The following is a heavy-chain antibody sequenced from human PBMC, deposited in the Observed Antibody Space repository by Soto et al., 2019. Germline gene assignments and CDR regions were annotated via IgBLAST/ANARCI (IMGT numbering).Heavy chain of an antibody. Sequence: QVQLVESGGGVVQPGRSLRLSCAASGFTFSSYGMHWVRQAPGKGLEWVAVISYDGSNKYYADSVKGRFTISRDNSKNTLYLQMSSLRAEDTAVYYCAKDPRVDYGDYVPRVGGIAMDVWGQGTTVTVSS. V-gene: IGHV3-30*18. CDR1: GFTFSSYG. J-gene: IGHJ6*02. CDR2: ISYDGSNK. CDR3: AKDPRVDYGDYVPRVGGIAMDV. D-gene: IGHD4-17*01.